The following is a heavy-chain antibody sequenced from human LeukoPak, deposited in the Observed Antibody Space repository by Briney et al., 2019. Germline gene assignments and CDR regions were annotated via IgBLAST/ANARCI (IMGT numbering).Heavy chain of an antibody. CDR1: GGSISSYY. D-gene: IGHD3-22*01. J-gene: IGHJ5*02. V-gene: IGHV4-4*09. CDR2: IYTSGST. Sequence: SETLSRTCTVSGGSISSYYWSWIRQPPGEGLEWIGYIYTSGSTNYNPSLKSRVTISVDTSKNQFSLKLSSVTAADTAVYYCARGDDYYDSSGYYNWFDPWGQGTLVTVSS. CDR3: ARGDDYYDSSGYYNWFDP.